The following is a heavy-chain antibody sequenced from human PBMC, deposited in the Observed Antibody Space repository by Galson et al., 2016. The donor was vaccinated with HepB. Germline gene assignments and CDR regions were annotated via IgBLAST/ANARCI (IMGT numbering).Heavy chain of an antibody. CDR2: IYPGNSDT. CDR3: ATQPVLDILTGIGGY. Sequence: QSGAEVKKPGESLKISCKGSRYIFTSYWIGWVRQMPGKGLEWMGIIYPGNSDTRYSPSFQGQVTISADKSISTAYLQWSSLKASDTAMYYCATQPVLDILTGIGGYWGQGTLVTVSS. J-gene: IGHJ4*02. V-gene: IGHV5-51*01. CDR1: RYIFTSYW. D-gene: IGHD3-9*01.